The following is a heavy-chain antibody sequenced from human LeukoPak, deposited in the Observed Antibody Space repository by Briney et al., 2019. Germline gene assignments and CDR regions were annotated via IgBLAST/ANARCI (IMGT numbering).Heavy chain of an antibody. CDR2: IKPRSGGT. Sequence: SVKVSCKASGYTFTVYYMQWVRQAHGQGLEWMGWIKPRSGGTNYAQKFQGRVTITRDTSISTVYMQLSRLTSDDTAMYYCARDSSSGWSYSFYWGQGTLVTVSS. J-gene: IGHJ4*02. CDR1: GYTFTVYY. D-gene: IGHD6-19*01. CDR3: ARDSSSGWSYSFY. V-gene: IGHV1-2*02.